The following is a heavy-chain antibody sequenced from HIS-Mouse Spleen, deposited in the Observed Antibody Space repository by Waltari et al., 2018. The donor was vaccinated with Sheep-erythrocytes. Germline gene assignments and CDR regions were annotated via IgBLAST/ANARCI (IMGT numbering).Heavy chain of an antibody. D-gene: IGHD6-6*01. CDR3: ARVSVAARFDY. V-gene: IGHV4-39*07. CDR2: IYYSGST. CDR1: GGSISSSSYY. J-gene: IGHJ4*02. Sequence: QLQLQESGPGLVKPSETLSLTCTVSGGSISSSSYYWGWIRQPPGKGLEWIGSIYYSGSTDSSPSRKSRVTISVDTSKNQFSLKLSSVTAADTAVYYCARVSVAARFDYWGQGTLVTVSS.